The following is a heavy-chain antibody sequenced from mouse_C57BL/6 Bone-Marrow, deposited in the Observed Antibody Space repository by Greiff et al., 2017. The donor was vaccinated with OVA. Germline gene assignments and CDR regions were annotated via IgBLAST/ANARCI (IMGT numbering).Heavy chain of an antibody. V-gene: IGHV1-26*01. CDR3: ARWATVVKTYFDY. CDR1: GYTFTDYY. J-gene: IGHJ2*01. CDR2: INPKYGGT. D-gene: IGHD1-1*01. Sequence: EVQLQQSGPELVKPGASVKISCKASGYTFTDYYMNWVKQRHGKSLEWIGDINPKYGGTSYNQKFMGKATLTVDKSSSTAYMERRSLTSEDSAVYDCARWATVVKTYFDYWGQGTTLTVSS.